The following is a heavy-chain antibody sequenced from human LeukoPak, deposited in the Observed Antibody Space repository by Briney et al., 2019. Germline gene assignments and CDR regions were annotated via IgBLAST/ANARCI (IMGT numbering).Heavy chain of an antibody. D-gene: IGHD4-17*01. V-gene: IGHV1-69*01. CDR2: IIPIFGTA. Sequence: ASVKVSCKASGGTFSSYAISWVRQAPGQGLEWMGGIIPIFGTANYAQKFQGRVTITADGSTGTAYMELSSLRSEDTAVYYCARHYGDYDYFDYWGQGTLVTVSS. J-gene: IGHJ4*02. CDR1: GGTFSSYA. CDR3: ARHYGDYDYFDY.